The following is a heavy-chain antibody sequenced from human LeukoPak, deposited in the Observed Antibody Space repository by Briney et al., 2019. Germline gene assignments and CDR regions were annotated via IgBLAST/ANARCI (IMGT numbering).Heavy chain of an antibody. D-gene: IGHD6-13*01. CDR2: GSNT. CDR3: AKENLLPAGGTLGS. J-gene: IGHJ5*02. CDR1: GFTFSTYV. Sequence: PGRSLRLSCAASGFTFSTYVMVWVRRAPEKGLEWVSSGSNTFYTDSVKGRFTISRDNSKNTLDLQMDSLRAEDTAIYYCAKENLLPAGGTLGSWGQGTLVTVSS. V-gene: IGHV3-23*01.